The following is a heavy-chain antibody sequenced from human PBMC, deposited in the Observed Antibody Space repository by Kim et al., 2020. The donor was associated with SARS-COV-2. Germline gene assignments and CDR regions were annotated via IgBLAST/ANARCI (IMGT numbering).Heavy chain of an antibody. CDR2: ISDDGGRT. Sequence: GGSLRLSCAASGFTFSNYAMSWVRQAPGKGLEWVSTISDDGGRTFYADSVKGRFTISRDNSNNTLYLRLNSLRADDTAVYYCARGGLGCFYHGVDVWGQGTTLPVSS. CDR1: GFTFSNYA. J-gene: IGHJ6*02. D-gene: IGHD3-16*01. V-gene: IGHV3-23*01. CDR3: ARGGLGCFYHGVDV.